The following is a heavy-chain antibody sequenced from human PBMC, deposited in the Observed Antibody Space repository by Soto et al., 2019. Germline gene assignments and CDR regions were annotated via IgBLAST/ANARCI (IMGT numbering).Heavy chain of an antibody. Sequence: SETLSLTCTVSDGSISRYYWSWIRQPPGKGLEWIGYIYYSGSTKYNPSLKSRVIISVDTSKNQFSLKLSSVTAADTAVYYCARATAVAEDYWGQGTLVTSPQ. CDR2: IYYSGST. CDR1: DGSISRYY. V-gene: IGHV4-59*01. D-gene: IGHD6-19*01. CDR3: ARATAVAEDY. J-gene: IGHJ4*02.